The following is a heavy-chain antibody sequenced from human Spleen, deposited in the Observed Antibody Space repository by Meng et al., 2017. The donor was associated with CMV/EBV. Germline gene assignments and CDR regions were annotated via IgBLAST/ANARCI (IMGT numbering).Heavy chain of an antibody. CDR3: AKDIGIVPAANDY. D-gene: IGHD2-2*01. CDR1: GFTFSSYG. CDR2: IRYDGSNK. J-gene: IGHJ4*02. V-gene: IGHV3-30*02. Sequence: GESLKISCAASGFTFSSYGMHWVRQAPGKGLEWVTFIRYDGSNKYYADSVKGRFTISRDNSKNTLYLQMNSLRAEDTAVYYCAKDIGIVPAANDYWGQGTLVTVSS.